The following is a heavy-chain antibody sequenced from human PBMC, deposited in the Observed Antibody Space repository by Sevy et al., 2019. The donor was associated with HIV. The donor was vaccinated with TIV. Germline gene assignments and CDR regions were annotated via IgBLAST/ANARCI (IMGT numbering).Heavy chain of an antibody. CDR2: IYYSGST. CDR1: GGSISSYY. Sequence: SDTLSLTCTVSGGSISSYYWSWIRQPPGKGLEWIGYIYYSGSTNYNPSHKSRVTISVDTSKNQFSLRLSSVTAADTDVYYCARDAGLVPHDYWGQGTLVTVSS. D-gene: IGHD6-19*01. CDR3: ARDAGLVPHDY. J-gene: IGHJ4*02. V-gene: IGHV4-59*01.